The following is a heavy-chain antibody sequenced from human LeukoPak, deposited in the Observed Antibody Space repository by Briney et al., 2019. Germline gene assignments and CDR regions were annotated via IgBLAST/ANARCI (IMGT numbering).Heavy chain of an antibody. D-gene: IGHD2-2*01. CDR3: ARSRGITRMVWFDP. V-gene: IGHV4-34*01. CDR1: GGSFSDFY. Sequence: SETLSLTCAVYGGSFSDFYWSWIRQPPGKGPEWIGEINHSGSTNYNPSLKSRVTISVDTSKNQFSLKLSSVTAADTAVYYCARSRGITRMVWFDPWGQGTLVTVSS. J-gene: IGHJ5*02. CDR2: INHSGST.